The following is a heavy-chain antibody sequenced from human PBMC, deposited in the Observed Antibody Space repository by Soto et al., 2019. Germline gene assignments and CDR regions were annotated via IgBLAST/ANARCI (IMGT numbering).Heavy chain of an antibody. CDR2: INPNRGDT. J-gene: IGHJ3*02. D-gene: IGHD6-19*01. CDR1: GYNFIGYY. Sequence: QVHLVQSGAEVKKPGASVKVSCKASGYNFIGYYIHWVRQAPGQGLEWMGRINPNRGDTDVAQKFEGRVTVTGDRTMRTAYIVLTRVRSYDTAVYYCSRGPQLKSPADAFDIWGQGTMVIVSS. V-gene: IGHV1-2*02. CDR3: SRGPQLKSPADAFDI.